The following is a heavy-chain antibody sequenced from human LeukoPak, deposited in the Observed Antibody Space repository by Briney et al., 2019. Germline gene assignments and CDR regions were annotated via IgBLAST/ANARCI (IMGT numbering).Heavy chain of an antibody. V-gene: IGHV4-34*01. Sequence: SETLSRTCAVYGGSFSGYYWSWIRQPPGKGLEWIGEINHSGSTNYNPSLKSRVTISVNTSKNQCSLKLSSVTAADTAVYYCARSGTRILYRVAAYFAYWGQGTLVTVSS. CDR1: GGSFSGYY. D-gene: IGHD2-8*01. J-gene: IGHJ4*02. CDR3: ARSGTRILYRVAAYFAY. CDR2: INHSGST.